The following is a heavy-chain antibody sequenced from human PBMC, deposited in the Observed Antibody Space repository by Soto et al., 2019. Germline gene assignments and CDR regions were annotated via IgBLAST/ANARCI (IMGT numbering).Heavy chain of an antibody. CDR2: IKQDESDK. J-gene: IGHJ5*02. CDR3: AAYCYTMTCTHFHGYS. Sequence: VGSLRLSCAVSGFRFRDYWMSWFRQAPVNGLEWAANIKQDESDKYYVDSVKGRFTISRDNAKNALYLQMNSLRVEDTAVYYCAAYCYTMTCTHFHGYSWGQGTQVTVSS. CDR1: GFRFRDYW. V-gene: IGHV3-7*03. D-gene: IGHD2-21*01.